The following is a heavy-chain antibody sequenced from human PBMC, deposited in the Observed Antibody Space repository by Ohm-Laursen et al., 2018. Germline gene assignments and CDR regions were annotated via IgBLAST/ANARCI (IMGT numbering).Heavy chain of an antibody. D-gene: IGHD6-6*01. J-gene: IGHJ4*02. CDR1: GFTFDDYA. CDR3: AKDFTEYSSSSPFDY. CDR2: ISWNSGSI. V-gene: IGHV3-9*01. Sequence: SLRLSCAASGFTFDDYAMHWVRQAPGKGLEWVSGISWNSGSIGYADSVKGRFTISRDNAKNSLYLQMNSLRAEDTALYYCAKDFTEYSSSSPFDYWGQGTLVTVSS.